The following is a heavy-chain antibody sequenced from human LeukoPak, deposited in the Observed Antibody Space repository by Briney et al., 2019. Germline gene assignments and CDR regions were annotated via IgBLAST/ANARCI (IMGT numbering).Heavy chain of an antibody. CDR1: GGSISSYY. CDR3: ARDTGKSGYPDY. V-gene: IGHV4-4*07. J-gene: IGHJ4*02. CDR2: IYSSGII. Sequence: SETLSLTCTVSGGSISSYYWSWIRQPAGKAPKWIGRIYSSGIINYNPSLKSRVTMSLDNSKNQLSLKLSYVTAADTAVYYCARDTGKSGYPDYWGQGTLVTVSS. D-gene: IGHD3-3*01.